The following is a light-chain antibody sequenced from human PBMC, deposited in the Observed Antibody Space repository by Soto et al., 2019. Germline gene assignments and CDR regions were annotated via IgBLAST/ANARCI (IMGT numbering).Light chain of an antibody. J-gene: IGLJ3*02. CDR1: TSNIGKNF. Sequence: QSVLTQPPSVSAAPGQKVTISCSGNTSNIGKNFVSWYQQLAGTAPKLLIYDNNKRPSGIPDRFSGSKSGTSATLGITGLQTGDEGDYCCGTWDRSLSAVVFGGGTQLTVL. V-gene: IGLV1-51*01. CDR2: DNN. CDR3: GTWDRSLSAVV.